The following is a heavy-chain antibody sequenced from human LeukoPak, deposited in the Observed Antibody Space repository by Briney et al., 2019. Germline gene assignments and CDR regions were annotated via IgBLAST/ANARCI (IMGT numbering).Heavy chain of an antibody. CDR3: ARALGYRSSTSCYNFDY. CDR1: GGTFSSYA. Sequence: SVKVSCKASGGTFSSYAISWVRQAPGQGLEWMGGIIPIFGTANYAQKFQGRVTITADESTSTAYMELSSLRSEDTAVYYCARALGYRSSTSCYNFDYWGQGTLVTVSS. J-gene: IGHJ4*02. CDR2: IIPIFGTA. V-gene: IGHV1-69*13. D-gene: IGHD2-2*02.